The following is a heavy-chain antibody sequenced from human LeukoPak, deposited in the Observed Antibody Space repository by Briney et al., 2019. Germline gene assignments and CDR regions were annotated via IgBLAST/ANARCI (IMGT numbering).Heavy chain of an antibody. Sequence: GGSLRLSCAASGFTFNRNAISWVRQAPGKGLEWVSTIGGSGNKTFYADSVKGRFTISRDNSKNMVHLQMNSLTGEDTALYYCVRRGDASSGWGDHDFWGQGALVTVSS. D-gene: IGHD6-19*01. CDR3: VRRGDASSGWGDHDF. CDR2: IGGSGNKT. CDR1: GFTFNRNA. V-gene: IGHV3-23*01. J-gene: IGHJ4*02.